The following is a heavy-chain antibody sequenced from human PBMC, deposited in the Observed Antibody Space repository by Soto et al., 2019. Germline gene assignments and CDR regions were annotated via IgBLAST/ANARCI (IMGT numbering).Heavy chain of an antibody. V-gene: IGHV3-9*01. CDR2: ISWNSGSI. D-gene: IGHD3-10*01. CDR1: GFTFDDYA. Sequence: EVQLVESGGGLVQPGRSLRLSCAASGFTFDDYAMHWVRQAPGKGLEWVSGISWNSGSIGYADSVKGRFTISRDNAKNSLYLQMNSLRAEDTALYYCAKGGEGYWGQGTLVTVSS. J-gene: IGHJ4*02. CDR3: AKGGEGY.